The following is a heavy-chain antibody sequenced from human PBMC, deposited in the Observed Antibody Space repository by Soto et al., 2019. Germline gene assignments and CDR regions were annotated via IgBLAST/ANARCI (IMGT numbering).Heavy chain of an antibody. V-gene: IGHV3-15*01. CDR1: GFNLSHPW. Sequence: LRLSCVASGFNLSHPWMTWVRQAAGKGLEWVGRIKSKTDGGTADYAAPVKGRATISRDDSKNTAYLQMNSLKTEDTAVYYCTTGIYYDILTGYHNVAYWGQGALVTVSS. J-gene: IGHJ4*02. CDR3: TTGIYYDILTGYHNVAY. CDR2: IKSKTDGGTA. D-gene: IGHD3-9*01.